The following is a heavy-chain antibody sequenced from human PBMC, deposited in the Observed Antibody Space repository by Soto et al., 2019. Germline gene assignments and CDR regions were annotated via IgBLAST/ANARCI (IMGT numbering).Heavy chain of an antibody. J-gene: IGHJ2*01. Sequence: VQLSESGGGQAQPGGSLRLSCAASGVTFSSYAMSWVRQAPGRGLEWVATVSGAGDYTYYADSVKGRFAISRDNSKTTAYLQMNSLRADDSAAYYCARKSTGNPPLPYWYFDLWGRGSLVTVSS. CDR3: ARKSTGNPPLPYWYFDL. CDR1: GVTFSSYA. V-gene: IGHV3-23*01. CDR2: VSGAGDYT. D-gene: IGHD1-1*01.